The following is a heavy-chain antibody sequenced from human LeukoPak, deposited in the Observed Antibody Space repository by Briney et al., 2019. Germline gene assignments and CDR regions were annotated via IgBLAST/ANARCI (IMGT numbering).Heavy chain of an antibody. Sequence: PSETLSLTCTVSGGSVSSGSYYWSWIRQPPGKGLEWIGYNYYSGSTNYNPPLKSRVTISVDTSKNQFSLKLSSVTAADTAVYYCARGISSGWSRAVGYWGQGTLVTVSS. CDR3: ARGISSGWSRAVGY. CDR1: GGSVSSGSYY. V-gene: IGHV4-61*01. D-gene: IGHD6-19*01. CDR2: NYYSGST. J-gene: IGHJ4*02.